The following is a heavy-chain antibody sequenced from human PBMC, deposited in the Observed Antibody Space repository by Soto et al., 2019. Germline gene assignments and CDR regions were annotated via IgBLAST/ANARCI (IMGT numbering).Heavy chain of an antibody. V-gene: IGHV4-39*01. J-gene: IGHJ5*02. Sequence: QPQLQESGPGLVKPSETLSLTCTVSGGSISSSGYYWGWIRQPPGKGLEWIGSIHYSGTTYYNPSLRSRLTISVDTSKNQFSLNLSSVTAADTAVYYCARSQGITTFNWFDPWGQGTLVTVSS. CDR1: GGSISSSGYY. CDR3: ARSQGITTFNWFDP. CDR2: IHYSGTT. D-gene: IGHD3-3*01.